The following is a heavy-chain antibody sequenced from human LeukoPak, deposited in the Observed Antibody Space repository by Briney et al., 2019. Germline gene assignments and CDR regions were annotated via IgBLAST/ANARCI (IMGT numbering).Heavy chain of an antibody. CDR2: VSYAGSST. V-gene: IGHV3-23*01. D-gene: IGHD3-3*01. Sequence: GGSLRLSCAVSAFTFSSYAMTWVRQAPGKGLEWVSTVSYAGSSTYYADSVRGRFTISRDNSKNTLYLQMNSLRAEDTAVYYCAKAHTIFGVVIADYWGQGTLVTVSS. CDR3: AKAHTIFGVVIADY. CDR1: AFTFSSYA. J-gene: IGHJ4*02.